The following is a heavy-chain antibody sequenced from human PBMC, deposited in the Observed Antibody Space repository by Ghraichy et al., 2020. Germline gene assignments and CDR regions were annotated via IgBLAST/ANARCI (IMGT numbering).Heavy chain of an antibody. V-gene: IGHV3-48*02. CDR2: ISSTSTTI. Sequence: GGSLRLSCAASGFTFNTYSMNWVRQAPGKGLEWLSYISSTSTTIYYAGSVKGRFTISRDNAKNSLYLQMNSLRDEDTAVYYCARGHRGTYYSDYNFDLDYWRPGTLVTVSS. D-gene: IGHD5-12*01. J-gene: IGHJ4*02. CDR3: ARGHRGTYYSDYNFDLDY. CDR1: GFTFNTYS.